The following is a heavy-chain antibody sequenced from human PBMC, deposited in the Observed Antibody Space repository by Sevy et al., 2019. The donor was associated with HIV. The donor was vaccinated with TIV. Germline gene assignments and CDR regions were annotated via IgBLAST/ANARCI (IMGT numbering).Heavy chain of an antibody. Sequence: GGSLRLSCEVSGITFSDFYMTWIRQAPGKGLEWISSISYSGDSIDYADSVRGRFTTSRDNAKNSLYLEMNNLRAEDTAIYYCARNQVVAANDYWGQGTLVTVSS. J-gene: IGHJ4*02. CDR3: ARNQVVAANDY. CDR1: GITFSDFY. CDR2: ISYSGDSI. V-gene: IGHV3-11*01. D-gene: IGHD2-15*01.